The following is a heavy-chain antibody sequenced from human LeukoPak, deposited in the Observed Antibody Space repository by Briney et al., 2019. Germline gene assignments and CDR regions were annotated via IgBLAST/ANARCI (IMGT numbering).Heavy chain of an antibody. Sequence: PSETLSLTCTVSGGSISSSSYYWGWLRQPPGKGLEWIGSIYYSGSTYYNPSLKSRVTISVDTSKNQFSLKLSSVTAADTAVYYCARGSYTNDYASFDYWGQGTLVTVSS. D-gene: IGHD3-16*01. CDR1: GGSISSSSYY. CDR3: ARGSYTNDYASFDY. J-gene: IGHJ4*02. V-gene: IGHV4-39*01. CDR2: IYYSGST.